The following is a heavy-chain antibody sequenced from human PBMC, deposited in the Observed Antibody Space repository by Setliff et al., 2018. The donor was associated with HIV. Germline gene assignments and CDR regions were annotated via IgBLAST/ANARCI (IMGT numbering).Heavy chain of an antibody. CDR2: IIPILGTT. Sequence: SVKVSCKASGGTFSSYAISWVRQAPGQGLEWMGGIIPILGTTNYAQKFQGRVTMTGDTSVSTAYMELSGLGLDDTAVYYCARDPGCRTSCYNDAFDIWGQGTMVTVSS. J-gene: IGHJ3*02. CDR1: GGTFSSYA. V-gene: IGHV1-69*06. CDR3: ARDPGCRTSCYNDAFDI. D-gene: IGHD2-2*02.